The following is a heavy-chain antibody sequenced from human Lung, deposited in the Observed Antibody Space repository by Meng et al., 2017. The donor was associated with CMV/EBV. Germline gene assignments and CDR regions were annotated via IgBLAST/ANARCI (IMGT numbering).Heavy chain of an antibody. CDR2: IHSSGST. D-gene: IGHD3-10*01. CDR1: GGSLSSGGYY. CDR3: ARASYGSGSPLGESWFDP. J-gene: IGHJ5*02. V-gene: IGHV4-31*03. Sequence: QVQLPESGPGLVKPSHNPFLTRTVFGGSLSSGGYYWSWIRHHPGKGLEWIGYIHSSGSTYYNPSLRSRLTISVDTSKNQFSLKLSSVTAADTAVYYCARASYGSGSPLGESWFDPWGQGTLVTVSS.